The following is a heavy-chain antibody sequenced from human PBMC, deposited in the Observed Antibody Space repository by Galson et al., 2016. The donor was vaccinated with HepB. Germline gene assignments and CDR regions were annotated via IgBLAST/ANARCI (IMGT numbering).Heavy chain of an antibody. J-gene: IGHJ4*03. CDR3: ARDPGYITAAPFFDY. CDR1: GFTFGDYY. V-gene: IGHV3-11*04. Sequence: SLRLSCAASGFTFGDYYMTWIRQAPGKGLEWVSYISTTGSNTYYADSVEGRFTISRDNAKNSLYVQMNSLRVEDTAVYYCARDPGYITAAPFFDYWGQGTVVTVSS. D-gene: IGHD5-24*01. CDR2: ISTTGSNT.